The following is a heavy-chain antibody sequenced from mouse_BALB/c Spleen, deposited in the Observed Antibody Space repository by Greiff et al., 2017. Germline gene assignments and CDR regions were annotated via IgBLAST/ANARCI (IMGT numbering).Heavy chain of an antibody. V-gene: IGHV14-3*02. CDR1: GFNIKDTY. CDR3: ASHGNYYAMDY. CDR2: IDPANGNT. J-gene: IGHJ4*01. Sequence: EVQLVESGAELVKPGASVKLSCTASGFNIKDTYMHWVKQRPEQGLEWIGRIDPANGNTKYDPKFQGKATITADTSSNTAYLQLSSLTSEDTAVYYCASHGNYYAMDYWGQGTSVTVSS. D-gene: IGHD2-1*01.